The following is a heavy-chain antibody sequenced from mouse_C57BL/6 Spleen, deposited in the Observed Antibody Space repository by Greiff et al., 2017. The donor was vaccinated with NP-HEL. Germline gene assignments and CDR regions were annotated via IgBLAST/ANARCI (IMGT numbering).Heavy chain of an antibody. Sequence: VQLQQSGAELVRPGTSVKVSCKASGYAFTNYLIEWVKQRPGQGLEWIGVINPGSGGTNYNEKFKGKATLTADKSSSTAYMQLSSLTSEDSAVYFCARLGLDDYDIPYAMDYWGQGTSVTVSS. CDR2: INPGSGGT. D-gene: IGHD2-4*01. V-gene: IGHV1-54*01. J-gene: IGHJ4*01. CDR1: GYAFTNYL. CDR3: ARLGLDDYDIPYAMDY.